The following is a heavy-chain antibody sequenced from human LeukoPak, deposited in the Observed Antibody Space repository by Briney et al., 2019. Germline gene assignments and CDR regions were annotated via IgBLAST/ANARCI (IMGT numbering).Heavy chain of an antibody. CDR1: GFTFSSYE. J-gene: IGHJ4*02. V-gene: IGHV3-48*03. CDR3: ALTETPFLRLFAS. D-gene: IGHD2-8*02. Sequence: GGSLRLSCAASGFTFSSYEMNWVRQAPGKGLEWVSYISSSGSTIYYADSVKGRFTISRDNAKNSLYLQMNSLRAEDTAVYYGALTETPFLRLFASWGKGPLVTVSP. CDR2: ISSSGSTI.